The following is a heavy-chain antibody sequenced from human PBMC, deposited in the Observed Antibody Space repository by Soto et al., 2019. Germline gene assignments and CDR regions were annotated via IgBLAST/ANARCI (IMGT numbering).Heavy chain of an antibody. V-gene: IGHV4-59*12. D-gene: IGHD3-3*01. CDR2: IYYSGST. Sequence: SETLSLTCTVSGGSISSYYWSWIRQPPGKGLEWIGYIYYSGSTNYNPSLKSRVTISVDTSKNQFSLKLSSVTAADTAAYYCARDLITISGNWFDPWGQGTLVTVSS. J-gene: IGHJ5*02. CDR3: ARDLITISGNWFDP. CDR1: GGSISSYY.